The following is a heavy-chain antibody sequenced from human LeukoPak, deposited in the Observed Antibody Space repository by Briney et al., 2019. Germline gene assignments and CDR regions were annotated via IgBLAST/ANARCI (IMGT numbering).Heavy chain of an antibody. Sequence: PGGSLRLSCAASGFTFSDYYMNWIRQAPGKGLEGVSYICDSGRTIYYADSVKGRFTINRHIAKNSVYLQMNNLRAEDTAVYYCARDRLGDYDHSGYYDKWGQGTLVTVSS. V-gene: IGHV3-11*01. CDR1: GFTFSDYY. J-gene: IGHJ4*02. D-gene: IGHD3-22*01. CDR2: ICDSGRTI. CDR3: ARDRLGDYDHSGYYDK.